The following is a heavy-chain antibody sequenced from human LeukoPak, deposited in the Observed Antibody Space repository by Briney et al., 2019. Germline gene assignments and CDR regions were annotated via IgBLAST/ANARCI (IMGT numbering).Heavy chain of an antibody. Sequence: ASVKVSCKASGYTFTSYDINWVRQATGQGLEWMGWMNPNSGNTGYAQKFQGRVTMTRDTSTSTVYMELSSLRSEDTAVYYCARLGPTEEYCGGDCGNDYWGQGTLVTVSS. V-gene: IGHV1-8*02. D-gene: IGHD2-21*01. CDR2: MNPNSGNT. J-gene: IGHJ4*02. CDR1: GYTFTSYD. CDR3: ARLGPTEEYCGGDCGNDY.